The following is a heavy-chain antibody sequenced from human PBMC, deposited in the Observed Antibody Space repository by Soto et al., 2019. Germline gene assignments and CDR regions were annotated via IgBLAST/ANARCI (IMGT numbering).Heavy chain of an antibody. J-gene: IGHJ4*02. CDR3: ARLHSATARPHX. D-gene: IGHD1-1*01. Sequence: VEALKISWKASGYTYTNYWLGWVRQMPGKGLEWMGILYPGDSDTRYSPSFEGQVTISADKSITNAYLQWSSLSASDTAMYYCARLHSATARPHXWGQGTQFTASX. CDR1: GYTYTNYW. CDR2: LYPGDSDT. V-gene: IGHV5-51*01.